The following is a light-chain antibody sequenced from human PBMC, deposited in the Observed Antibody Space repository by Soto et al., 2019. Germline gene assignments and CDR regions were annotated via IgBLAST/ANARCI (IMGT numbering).Light chain of an antibody. Sequence: SVLTQPASVSGSPGQSITISCTGTSSDVGSYKFVSWYQQHPGKAPKLMIYEGSKRPSGVSNRFSGSKSGNTASLTISGLQAEDEADYYCCSYAGSSTLVFGGGTKVTVL. J-gene: IGLJ2*01. CDR2: EGS. CDR1: SSDVGSYKF. V-gene: IGLV2-23*01. CDR3: CSYAGSSTLV.